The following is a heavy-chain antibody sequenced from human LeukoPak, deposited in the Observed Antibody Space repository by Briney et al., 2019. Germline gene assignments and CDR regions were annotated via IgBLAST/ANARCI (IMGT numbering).Heavy chain of an antibody. J-gene: IGHJ2*01. CDR2: IYYSGST. CDR1: GGSIGTYY. CDR3: ARDSPMVRGVIGYFDL. D-gene: IGHD3-10*01. V-gene: IGHV4-59*01. Sequence: PSETLSLTCTVPGGSIGTYYWSWIRQPPGKGLEWIGYIYYSGSTNYNPSLKSRVTISVEPSKNQFSLKLSSVTAADTAVYYCARDSPMVRGVIGYFDLWGRGTLVTVSS.